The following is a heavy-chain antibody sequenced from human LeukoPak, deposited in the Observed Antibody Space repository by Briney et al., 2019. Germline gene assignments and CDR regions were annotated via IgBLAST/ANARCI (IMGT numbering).Heavy chain of an antibody. J-gene: IGHJ3*02. CDR1: GYTLTELS. CDR2: INPNSGGT. CDR3: ARDGAVLRYFDWFNHDAFDI. Sequence: ASVKVSCKVSGYTLTELSMHWVRQAPGKGLEWMGWINPNSGGTNSAQKFQGRVTMTRDMSTSTVYMELSSLRSEDTAVYYCARDGAVLRYFDWFNHDAFDIWGQGTMVTVSS. V-gene: IGHV1-2*02. D-gene: IGHD3-9*01.